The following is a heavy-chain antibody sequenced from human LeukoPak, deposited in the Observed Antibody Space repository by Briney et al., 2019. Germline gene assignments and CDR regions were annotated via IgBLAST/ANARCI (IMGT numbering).Heavy chain of an antibody. D-gene: IGHD3-22*01. J-gene: IGHJ4*02. CDR1: GGSISSYY. CDR3: ARVRGAYYYDSSGPYYFDY. Sequence: SETLSLTCTVSGGSISSYYWSWIRQPAGKGLEWIERIYTSGSTNYNPSLKSRVTMSVDTSKNQFSLKLSSVTAADTAVYYCARVRGAYYYDSSGPYYFDYWGQGTLVTVSS. CDR2: IYTSGST. V-gene: IGHV4-4*07.